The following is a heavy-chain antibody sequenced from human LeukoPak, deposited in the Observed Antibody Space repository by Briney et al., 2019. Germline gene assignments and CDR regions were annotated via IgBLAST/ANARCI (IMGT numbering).Heavy chain of an antibody. CDR3: ASQSQGPWFGEFSPTLGSFDP. Sequence: AASVKVSCKASGYTFTSYGISWVRQAPGQGLEWMGWISAYNGNTNYAQKLQGRVTMTTDTSTSTAYMELRSLRSDDTAVYYCASQSQGPWFGEFSPTLGSFDPWGQGTLVTVSS. CDR2: ISAYNGNT. D-gene: IGHD3-10*01. J-gene: IGHJ5*02. V-gene: IGHV1-18*01. CDR1: GYTFTSYG.